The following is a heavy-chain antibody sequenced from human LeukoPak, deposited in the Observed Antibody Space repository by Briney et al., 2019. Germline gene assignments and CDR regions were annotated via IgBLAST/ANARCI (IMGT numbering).Heavy chain of an antibody. CDR3: AKVGGYSYGSNDY. CDR1: GFSISSYA. CDR2: SSGSGGST. V-gene: IGHV3-23*01. D-gene: IGHD5-18*01. Sequence: PGGSLRLSCAASGFSISSYAMSWGSQAPGKGLEWVSASSGSGGSTYYVDSLKGRVTISIDNSKNTLYLQMNSLRAAATAVYYWAKVGGYSYGSNDYWGQGTLVTVSS. J-gene: IGHJ4*02.